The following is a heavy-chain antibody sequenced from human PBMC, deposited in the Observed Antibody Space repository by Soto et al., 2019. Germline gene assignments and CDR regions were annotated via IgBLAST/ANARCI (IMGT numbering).Heavy chain of an antibody. V-gene: IGHV4-59*01. CDR2: IYYSGST. D-gene: IGHD3-16*01. CDR1: GGSISSYY. J-gene: IGHJ6*02. Sequence: LSLTCTVSGGSISSYYWSWIRQPPGKGLEWIGYIYYSGSTNCNPSLKSRVTISVDTSKNQFSLKLSSVTAADTAVYYCARWGVRLYGMDVWGQGTTVTVSS. CDR3: ARWGVRLYGMDV.